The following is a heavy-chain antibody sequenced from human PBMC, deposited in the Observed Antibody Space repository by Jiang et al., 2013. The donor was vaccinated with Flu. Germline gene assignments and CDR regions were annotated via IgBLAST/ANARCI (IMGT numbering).Heavy chain of an antibody. CDR2: INTNTGNP. Sequence: QSGSELKKPGASVKVSCKASGYTFTSYAMNWVRQAPGQGLEWMGWINTNTGNPTYAQGFTGRFVFSLDTSVSTAYPQICSLKAEDTAVYYCARDSPVDFWSGYLGVYYYYGMDVWGQGTTVTVSS. CDR3: ARDSPVDFWSGYLGVYYYYGMDV. D-gene: IGHD3-3*01. V-gene: IGHV7-4-1*01. J-gene: IGHJ6*02. CDR1: GYTFTSYA.